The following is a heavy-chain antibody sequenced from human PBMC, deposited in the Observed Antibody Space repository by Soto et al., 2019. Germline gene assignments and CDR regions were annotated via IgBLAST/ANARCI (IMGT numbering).Heavy chain of an antibody. D-gene: IGHD3-10*01. CDR2: IYSGGST. CDR3: ARGGYYGSGGDWFDP. J-gene: IGHJ5*02. V-gene: IGHV3-66*01. Sequence: GGSLRLSCAASGFTVSSNYMSWVRQAPGKGLEWVSVIYSGGSTYYADSVKGRFTISRDNSKNTLYLQMNSLRAEDTAVYYCARGGYYGSGGDWFDPWGQGTLVTVSS. CDR1: GFTVSSNY.